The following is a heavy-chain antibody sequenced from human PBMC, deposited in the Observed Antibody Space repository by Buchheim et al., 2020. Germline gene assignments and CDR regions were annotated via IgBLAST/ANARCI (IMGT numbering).Heavy chain of an antibody. CDR2: INHSGST. CDR1: GGSFSGYY. Sequence: QVQLQQWGAELLKPSETLSLTCAVYGGSFSGYYWSWIRQPPGKGLERIGEINHSGSTNYNPSLKSRVTISVDTSKNQFSLKLSSVTAADTAVYYCARDSPSGCNWFDPWGQGTL. D-gene: IGHD3-22*01. J-gene: IGHJ5*02. CDR3: ARDSPSGCNWFDP. V-gene: IGHV4-34*01.